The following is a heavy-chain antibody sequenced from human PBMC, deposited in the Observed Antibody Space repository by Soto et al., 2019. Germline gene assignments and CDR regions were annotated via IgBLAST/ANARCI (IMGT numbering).Heavy chain of an antibody. V-gene: IGHV3-11*01. CDR2: ISSSGSTI. J-gene: IGHJ4*02. CDR1: GFTFSDYY. D-gene: IGHD5-12*01. Sequence: QVQLVESGGGLVKPGGSLRLSCAASGFTFSDYYMSWIRQAPGKGLEWVSYISSSGSTIYYADSVKGRFTISRDNTKNSLYLQMNSLRAEETAVYYCAREIGVVDIVATGTASNDYWGQGTLVTVSS. CDR3: AREIGVVDIVATGTASNDY.